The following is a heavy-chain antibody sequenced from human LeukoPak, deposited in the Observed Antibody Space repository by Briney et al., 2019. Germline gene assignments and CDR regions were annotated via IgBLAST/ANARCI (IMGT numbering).Heavy chain of an antibody. D-gene: IGHD4-23*01. CDR2: IIPIFGTA. V-gene: IGHV1-69*13. Sequence: AASVKVSCKASGGTFSSYAISWVRQAPGQGLEWMGGIIPIFGTANYAQKFQGRVTITADESTSTAYMELSSPRSEDTAVYYCATGGNSWNYYYYMDVWGKGTTVTVSS. CDR1: GGTFSSYA. CDR3: ATGGNSWNYYYYMDV. J-gene: IGHJ6*03.